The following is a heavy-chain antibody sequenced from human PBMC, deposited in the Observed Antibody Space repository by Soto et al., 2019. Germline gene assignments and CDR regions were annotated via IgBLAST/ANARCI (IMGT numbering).Heavy chain of an antibody. V-gene: IGHV3-20*01. CDR1: GFTFDDYG. Sequence: GGSLRLSCAASGFTFDDYGMSWGRQAPGKGLEWVSGINWNGGSTGYADSVKGRFTISRDNAKNSLYLQMNSLRAEDTALYHCAGELKSYYYYYMDVWGKGTTVTVSS. J-gene: IGHJ6*03. CDR3: AGELKSYYYYYMDV. CDR2: INWNGGST.